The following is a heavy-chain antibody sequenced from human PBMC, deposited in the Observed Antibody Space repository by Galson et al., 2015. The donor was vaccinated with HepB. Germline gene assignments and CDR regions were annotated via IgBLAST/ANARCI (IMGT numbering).Heavy chain of an antibody. D-gene: IGHD3-10*01. CDR3: ARGDYYYGSGSFEEASYYFDY. CDR2: INHSGST. CDR1: GGSFSGYY. J-gene: IGHJ4*02. Sequence: ETLSLTCAVYGGSFSGYYWSWIRQPPGKGLEWIGEINHSGSTNYNPSLKSRVTISVDTSKNQFSLKLSSVTAADTAVYYCARGDYYYGSGSFEEASYYFDYWGQGTLVTVSS. V-gene: IGHV4-34*01.